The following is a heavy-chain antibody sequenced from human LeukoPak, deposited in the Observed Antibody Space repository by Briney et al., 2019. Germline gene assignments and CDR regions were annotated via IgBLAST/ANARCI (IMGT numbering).Heavy chain of an antibody. V-gene: IGHV4-61*08. D-gene: IGHD2-2*01. CDR1: GGSISSGGYS. CDR3: ARVRGSTSCPDY. J-gene: IGHJ4*02. Sequence: SETLSLTCAVSGGSISSGGYSWSWIRQSPGKGLEWIGYMYFSGSTNYNPSLKSRVSMSVDTSKNQFSLKLSSVTAEDTAVYYCARVRGSTSCPDYWGQGTLVTVSS. CDR2: MYFSGST.